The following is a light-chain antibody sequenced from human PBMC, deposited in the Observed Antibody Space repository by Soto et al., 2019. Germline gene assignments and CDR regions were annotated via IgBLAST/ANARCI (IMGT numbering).Light chain of an antibody. CDR1: QSVSSN. Sequence: EIVMTQSPATLSVSPGERATLSCRASQSVSSNLAWYQQKPGQAPRLLIYGASTRATGIPARFSGSGSGTEFTLTISSLQSEDFAVYYSHQYNNLPRRTFGQGSMV. V-gene: IGKV3-15*01. J-gene: IGKJ1*01. CDR3: HQYNNLPRRT. CDR2: GAS.